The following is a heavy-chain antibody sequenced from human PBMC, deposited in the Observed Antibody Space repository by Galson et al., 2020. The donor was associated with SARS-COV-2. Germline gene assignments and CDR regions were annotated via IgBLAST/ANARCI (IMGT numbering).Heavy chain of an antibody. Sequence: GGSLRLSCAASGFTFSSYAMSWVRQPPGKGLEWVSSISGNDGSTYYADSVKGRFTISRDNSKNTLYLQMNSLRVEDTAVYYCAKMRSGIAVDGMNYWGQGTLVTVSS. CDR3: AKMRSGIAVDGMNY. CDR2: ISGNDGST. D-gene: IGHD6-19*01. J-gene: IGHJ4*02. V-gene: IGHV3-23*01. CDR1: GFTFSSYA.